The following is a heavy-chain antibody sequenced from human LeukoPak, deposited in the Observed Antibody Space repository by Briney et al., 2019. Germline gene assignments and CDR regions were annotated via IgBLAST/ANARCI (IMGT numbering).Heavy chain of an antibody. CDR1: GFSFGTYA. CDR2: ISSDGGTT. D-gene: IGHD2-2*01. J-gene: IGHJ4*02. CDR3: ARVRCSSNSCFPDY. Sequence: PGGSLRLSCAASGFSFGTYAIHWVRQAPGKGLEYVSAISSDGGTTYYANSVKGRFTVSRDNSKNTLYLQLVSLRPEDMAVYYCARVRCSSNSCFPDYWGQGTLVTVSS. V-gene: IGHV3-64*01.